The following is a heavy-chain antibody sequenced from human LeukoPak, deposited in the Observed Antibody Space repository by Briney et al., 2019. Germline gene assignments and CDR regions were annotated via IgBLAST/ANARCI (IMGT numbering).Heavy chain of an antibody. CDR1: GFTFSSCD. J-gene: IGHJ6*02. Sequence: GGSLRLSCAASGFTFSSCDMHWVRQPPGKGLEWVSGIGTAADTHYVDSVKGRFTISRDNSKNTLYLQMNSLRAEDTAVYYCARDSVYCSTTSCSNYYSGMDVWGQGTTVTVSS. V-gene: IGHV3-13*04. CDR2: IGTAADT. D-gene: IGHD2-2*01. CDR3: ARDSVYCSTTSCSNYYSGMDV.